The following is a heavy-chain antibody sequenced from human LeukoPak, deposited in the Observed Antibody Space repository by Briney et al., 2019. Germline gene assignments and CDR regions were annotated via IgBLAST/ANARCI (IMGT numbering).Heavy chain of an antibody. CDR3: AKGCESSSWYELVSSSLDY. CDR2: IRGNGET. CDR1: GLSFSSFA. V-gene: IGHV3-23*01. D-gene: IGHD6-13*01. J-gene: IGHJ4*02. Sequence: GGSLRLSCAASGLSFSSFAMSWVRQGPARGLEWVSSIRGNGETFYADSVKGRFTLSSDSSRNTVYFQLDNLRVEDTAVYYCAKGCESSSWYELVSSSLDYWGQGTLVTVSS.